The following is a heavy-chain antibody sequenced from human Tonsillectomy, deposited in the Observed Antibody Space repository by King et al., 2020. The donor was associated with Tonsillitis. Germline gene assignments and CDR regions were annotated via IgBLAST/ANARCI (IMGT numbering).Heavy chain of an antibody. D-gene: IGHD3-10*01. V-gene: IGHV4-34*12. CDR1: GGSFNDYD. J-gene: IGHJ4*02. Sequence: VQLQPWGAGLLKPSETLSLTCAVHGGSFNDYDWSWIRQPPGKGLEWIGEIIHSGSTNYNPSLKSRVTISVDTSKNQLSLRLTSVTAADTAVYYCASSSAGSDYWGQGTLVTVSS. CDR3: ASSSAGSDY. CDR2: IIHSGST.